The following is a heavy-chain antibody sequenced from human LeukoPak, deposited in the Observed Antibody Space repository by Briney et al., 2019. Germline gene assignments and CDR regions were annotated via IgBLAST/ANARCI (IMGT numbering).Heavy chain of an antibody. D-gene: IGHD3-3*01. CDR2: IKQDGSEK. CDR1: GFTFSSYW. V-gene: IGHV3-7*01. J-gene: IGHJ4*02. Sequence: GGSLRLSCAASGFTFSSYWMGWVRQAPGKGLEWVANIKQDGSEKYYVDSVRGRFTISRDNAKNSLYLQMNSLRAEDTAVYYCARVCTIFGVVIMDYFDYWGQGTLVTVSS. CDR3: ARVCTIFGVVIMDYFDY.